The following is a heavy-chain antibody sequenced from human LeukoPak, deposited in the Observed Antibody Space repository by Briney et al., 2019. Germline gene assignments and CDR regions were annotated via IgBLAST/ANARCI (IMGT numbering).Heavy chain of an antibody. D-gene: IGHD5-24*01. V-gene: IGHV4-38-2*01. CDR3: ARRDGWFDP. CDR2: IYHSGST. Sequence: KPSETLSLTCAVSGYSISSGYYWGWIRQPPGKGLEWIGSIYHSGSTYYNPSLKSRVTISVDTSKNQFSLKLSSVTAADTAVYYCARRDGWFDPWGQGTLDTVSS. CDR1: GYSISSGYY. J-gene: IGHJ5*02.